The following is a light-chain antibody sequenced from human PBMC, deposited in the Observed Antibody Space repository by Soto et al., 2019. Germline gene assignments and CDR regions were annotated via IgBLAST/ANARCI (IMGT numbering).Light chain of an antibody. V-gene: IGLV6-57*03. J-gene: IGLJ1*01. CDR2: EDN. Sequence: NFMLTQPHSVSESPGKTVTISCTRSSGSIASNYVQWYQQRPGSAPTTVIYEDNQRPSGVPDRFSGSIDSSSNSASLTISGMKTEYEADYYCQSYDSSNYVFGSGTKLTVL. CDR3: QSYDSSNYV. CDR1: SGSIASNY.